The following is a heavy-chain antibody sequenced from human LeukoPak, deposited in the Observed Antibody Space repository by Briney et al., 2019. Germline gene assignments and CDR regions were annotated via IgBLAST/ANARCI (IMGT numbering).Heavy chain of an antibody. CDR2: IYYSGST. J-gene: IGHJ6*02. Sequence: SETLSLTCTVSGGSISSYYWSWVRQPPGKGLEWIGYIYYSGSTNHNPSLKSRVTISVDTSKNQFSLKLSSVTAADTAVYYCARDGPYSSSWPLYYYYGMDVWGQGTTVTVSS. CDR3: ARDGPYSSSWPLYYYYGMDV. CDR1: GGSISSYY. V-gene: IGHV4-59*01. D-gene: IGHD6-13*01.